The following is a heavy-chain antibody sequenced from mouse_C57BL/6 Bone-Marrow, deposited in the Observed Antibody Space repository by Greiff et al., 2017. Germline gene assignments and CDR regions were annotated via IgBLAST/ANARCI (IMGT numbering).Heavy chain of an antibody. CDR3: VVFYYDYDSWFAY. CDR1: GYTFTSYW. V-gene: IGHV1-69*01. J-gene: IGHJ3*01. D-gene: IGHD2-4*01. CDR2: IDPSDSYT. Sequence: QVQLQQSGAELVMPGASVKLSCKASGYTFTSYWMHWVKQRPGQGLEWIGEIDPSDSYTNYNQKFKGKSTLTVDKSSSTAYMQLSSLTSEDSAVYYCVVFYYDYDSWFAYWGQGTLVTVSA.